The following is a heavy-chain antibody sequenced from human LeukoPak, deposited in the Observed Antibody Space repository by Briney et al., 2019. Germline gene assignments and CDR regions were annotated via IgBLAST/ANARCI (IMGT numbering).Heavy chain of an antibody. CDR2: ISSSGSTI. J-gene: IGHJ6*03. D-gene: IGHD6-13*01. CDR3: ARDATTEPGTVYMDV. Sequence: NPGGSLRLSCAASGFTFSDYYMSWIRQAPGKGLEWVSYISSSGSTIYYADSVKGRFTISRDNAKNLLYLQMNSLRAEDTALYFCARDATTEPGTVYMDVWGKGTTVTISS. V-gene: IGHV3-11*04. CDR1: GFTFSDYY.